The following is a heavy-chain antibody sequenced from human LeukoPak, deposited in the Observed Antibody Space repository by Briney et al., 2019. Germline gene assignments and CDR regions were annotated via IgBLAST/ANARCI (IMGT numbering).Heavy chain of an antibody. CDR2: INWNGGST. D-gene: IGHD5-12*01. V-gene: IGHV3-20*01. CDR3: ARYSGYDYNGYFDY. J-gene: IGHJ4*02. Sequence: PGGSVRLSCAAYGFTFDDYGMSWIRQAPGKGLEWVSGINWNGGSTGYADSVKGRFTISRDNAKNSLYLQMNSLRAEDTALYHCARYSGYDYNGYFDYWGQGTLVTVSS. CDR1: GFTFDDYG.